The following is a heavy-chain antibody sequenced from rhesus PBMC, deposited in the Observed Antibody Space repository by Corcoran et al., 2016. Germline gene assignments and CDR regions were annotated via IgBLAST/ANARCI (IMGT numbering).Heavy chain of an antibody. V-gene: IGHV4-173*01. D-gene: IGHD2-39*01. CDR2: ISGSGGGA. Sequence: QVQLQASGPGLVKPSETLSLTCAVSGGSVSSTYWSWIRQSPGKGLEGIGRISGSGGGADYNPSLKSRVTLSTETSKNQFSLRLTAVTAADTALYFCATLVGVPGSLDVWGRGVLVTVSS. CDR1: GGSVSSTY. CDR3: ATLVGVPGSLDV. J-gene: IGHJ5-2*02.